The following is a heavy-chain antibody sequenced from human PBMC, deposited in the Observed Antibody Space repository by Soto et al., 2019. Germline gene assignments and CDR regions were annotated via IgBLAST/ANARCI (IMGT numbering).Heavy chain of an antibody. J-gene: IGHJ6*02. D-gene: IGHD3-10*01. Sequence: GGSLRLSCAASGFTFSSYWMSWARQAPGKGLEWVAIISYDGSNKYYADSVKGRFTISRDNSKNTLYLQMNSLRAEDTAVYYCAKEIHYYYGSGSYVVPLYGMDVWGQGTTVTVSS. CDR1: GFTFSSYW. CDR2: ISYDGSNK. V-gene: IGHV3-30*18. CDR3: AKEIHYYYGSGSYVVPLYGMDV.